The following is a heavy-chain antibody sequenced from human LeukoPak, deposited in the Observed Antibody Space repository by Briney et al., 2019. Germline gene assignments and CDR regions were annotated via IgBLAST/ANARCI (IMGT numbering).Heavy chain of an antibody. J-gene: IGHJ6*03. V-gene: IGHV4-4*02. CDR3: ARGSSSLLDYYYYYMDV. CDR2: IYHDGST. CDR1: GGSISSNNW. Sequence: SETLSLTCAVSGGSISSNNWWIWVRQSPEKGLEWIGEIYHDGSTNYNPSLKSRVTISVDTSKNQFSLKLSSVTAADTAVYYCARGSSSLLDYYYYYMDVWGKGTTVTVSS. D-gene: IGHD6-13*01.